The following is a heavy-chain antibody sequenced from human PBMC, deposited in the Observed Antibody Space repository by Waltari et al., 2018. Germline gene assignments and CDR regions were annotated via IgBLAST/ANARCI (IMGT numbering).Heavy chain of an antibody. CDR3: ARGKGVGATPFDY. CDR1: GFTVSSNY. CDR2: IYCGCST. V-gene: IGHV3-53*02. J-gene: IGHJ4*02. D-gene: IGHD1-26*01. Sequence: EVQLVETGGGLIQPGGSLRLSCAASGFTVSSNYMSWVRQAPWKGLELVSVIYCGCSTYYADSVKGRFTIARDKSKITLYLQMNSLRAEDTAVYYCARGKGVGATPFDYWGQGTLVTVSS.